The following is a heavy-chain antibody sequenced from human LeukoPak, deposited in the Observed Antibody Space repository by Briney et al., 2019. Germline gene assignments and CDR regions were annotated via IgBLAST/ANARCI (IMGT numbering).Heavy chain of an antibody. CDR2: ISGSGGRT. J-gene: IGHJ4*02. D-gene: IGHD4-23*01. Sequence: GGSLRLSCAASGFTFSSYAMSWVRQAPGKELEWVSAISGSGGRTYYADSVKGRFTISRDNSKNTLYLQLNSLRAEDTAVYFCAKGKGNPYYFDYWGQGALVTVSS. V-gene: IGHV3-23*01. CDR1: GFTFSSYA. CDR3: AKGKGNPYYFDY.